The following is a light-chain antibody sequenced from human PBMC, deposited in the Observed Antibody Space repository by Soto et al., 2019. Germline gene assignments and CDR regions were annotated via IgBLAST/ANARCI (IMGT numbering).Light chain of an antibody. CDR1: SSDVGSYDL. J-gene: IGLJ2*01. CDR2: EGT. V-gene: IGLV2-23*01. CDR3: CSHAGSYTSVV. Sequence: QSALTQPASVSGSPGQSITISCTGTSSDVGSYDLVSWYQQHPGKAPKLIIYEGTKRPSGVSKRFSGSNSGNTASLTISGLQAEDEADYYCCSHAGSYTSVVFGGGTKLTVL.